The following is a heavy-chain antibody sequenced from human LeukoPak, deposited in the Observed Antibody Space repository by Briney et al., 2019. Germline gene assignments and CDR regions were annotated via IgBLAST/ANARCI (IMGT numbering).Heavy chain of an antibody. CDR2: ISGSGGST. CDR3: AKRYGSGSAYYFDY. CDR1: GFTFSSYE. V-gene: IGHV3-23*01. D-gene: IGHD3-10*01. J-gene: IGHJ4*02. Sequence: GGSLRLSCAASGFTFSSYEMNWVRQAPGKGLEWVSAISGSGGSTYYADSVKGRFTISRDNSKNTLYLQMNSLRAEDTAVYYCAKRYGSGSAYYFDYWGQGTLVTVSS.